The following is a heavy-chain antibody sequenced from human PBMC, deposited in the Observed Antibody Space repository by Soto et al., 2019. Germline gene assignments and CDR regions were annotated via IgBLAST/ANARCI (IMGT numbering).Heavy chain of an antibody. J-gene: IGHJ4*02. V-gene: IGHV4-39*07. D-gene: IGHD3-10*01. Sequence: SETLSLTCTVSGGSINNSNYYWGWIRQPPGKGLEWIGEINHSGSTNYNPSLKSRVTISVDTSKNQFSLKLSSVTAADTAVYYCARGLRTGSGILIGYFDYWGQGTLVTVSS. CDR3: ARGLRTGSGILIGYFDY. CDR1: GGSINNSNYY. CDR2: INHSGST.